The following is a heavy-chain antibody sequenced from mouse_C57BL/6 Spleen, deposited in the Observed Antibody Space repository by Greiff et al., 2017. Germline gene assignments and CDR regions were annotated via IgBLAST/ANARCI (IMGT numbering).Heavy chain of an antibody. CDR1: GYTFTDYY. Sequence: EVKLQQSGPELVKPGASVKISCKASGYTFTDYYMNWVKQSHGKSLEWIGDINPNNGGTSYNQKFKGKATLTVDKSSSTAYMELRSLTSEDSAVYYCARSGIFSPFDYWGQGTTLTVSS. CDR2: INPNNGGT. J-gene: IGHJ2*01. CDR3: ARSGIFSPFDY. V-gene: IGHV1-26*01.